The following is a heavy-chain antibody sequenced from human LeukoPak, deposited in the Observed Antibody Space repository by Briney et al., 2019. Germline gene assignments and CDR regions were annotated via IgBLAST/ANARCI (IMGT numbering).Heavy chain of an antibody. CDR2: IKQDGSEK. V-gene: IGHV3-7*01. Sequence: GGSLRLSCAASGFTFSSHWMSWVRQAPGKGLEWVANIKQDGSEKYYVDSVKGRFTISRDNAKNSPYLQINSLRTEDTAVYYCARDDYGGTNYWGQGTLVTVSS. CDR3: ARDDYGGTNY. CDR1: GFTFSSHW. D-gene: IGHD4/OR15-4a*01. J-gene: IGHJ4*02.